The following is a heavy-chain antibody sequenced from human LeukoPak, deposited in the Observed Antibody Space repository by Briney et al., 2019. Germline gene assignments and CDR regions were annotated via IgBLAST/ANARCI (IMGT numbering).Heavy chain of an antibody. Sequence: PGGSLRLSCVASGFTFSSYGMHWVRQAPGKGLEWVAFIRYDGSNKYYADSVKGRFTISRDNSKNTLYLQMNSLRTEDTAVYYCDCSSTSCYAAGDYWGQGTLVTVSS. CDR1: GFTFSSYG. CDR2: IRYDGSNK. J-gene: IGHJ4*02. CDR3: DCSSTSCYAAGDY. D-gene: IGHD2-2*01. V-gene: IGHV3-30*02.